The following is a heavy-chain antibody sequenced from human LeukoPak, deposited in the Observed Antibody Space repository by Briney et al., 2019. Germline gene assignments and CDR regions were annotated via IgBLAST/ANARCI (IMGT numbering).Heavy chain of an antibody. D-gene: IGHD3-22*01. CDR3: ARGYYDSSGYYGFDY. Sequence: SETLSLTCTVSGGSISSGGYYWSWIRQHPGKGLERIGYIYYSGSTYYNPSLKSRVTISVDTSKNQFSLKLSSVTAADTAVYYCARGYYDSSGYYGFDYWGQGTLVTVSS. CDR2: IYYSGST. CDR1: GGSISSGGYY. V-gene: IGHV4-31*03. J-gene: IGHJ4*02.